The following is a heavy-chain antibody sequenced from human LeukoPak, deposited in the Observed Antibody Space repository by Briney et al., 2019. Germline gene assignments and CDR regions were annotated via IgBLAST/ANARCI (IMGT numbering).Heavy chain of an antibody. D-gene: IGHD3-10*01. CDR1: GFTFSSHA. Sequence: PGGSLRLSCAASGFTFSSHAMGWVRQAPGKGLEWVSAISGSGGSTYYADSVKGRFTISRDNSKNTLYLQMNSLRAEDTAVYYCAKEMKEVSYGSGSYDYWGQGTLVTVSS. V-gene: IGHV3-23*01. CDR2: ISGSGGST. CDR3: AKEMKEVSYGSGSYDY. J-gene: IGHJ4*02.